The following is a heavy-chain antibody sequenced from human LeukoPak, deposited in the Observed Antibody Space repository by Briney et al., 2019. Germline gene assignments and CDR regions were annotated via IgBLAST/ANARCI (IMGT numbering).Heavy chain of an antibody. D-gene: IGHD5-12*01. CDR3: ARDFSAYGGYEGY. CDR1: GYTFTGYY. Sequence: ASVKVSCNASGYTFTGYYMHWVRQAPGQGLEWMGWINPNSGGTNYAQKFQGRVTITRDTSISTAYMELSRLRSDDTAVYYCARDFSAYGGYEGYWGQGTLVTVSS. CDR2: INPNSGGT. J-gene: IGHJ4*02. V-gene: IGHV1-2*02.